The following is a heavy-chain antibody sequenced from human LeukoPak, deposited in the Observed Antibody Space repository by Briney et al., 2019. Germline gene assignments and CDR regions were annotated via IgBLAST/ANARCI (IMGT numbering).Heavy chain of an antibody. J-gene: IGHJ4*02. CDR2: INHSGTT. D-gene: IGHD6-13*01. CDR1: GGAFSGYF. CDR3: ARKIEEQQLVNFDY. Sequence: SETLSLTCAVYGGAFSGYFWTWIRQAPGKGLEWIGEINHSGTTNYNPSLKSRVTISVDKSKSQFSLELSSVTAADTAVYYCARKIEEQQLVNFDYWGQGTLVTVSS. V-gene: IGHV4-34*01.